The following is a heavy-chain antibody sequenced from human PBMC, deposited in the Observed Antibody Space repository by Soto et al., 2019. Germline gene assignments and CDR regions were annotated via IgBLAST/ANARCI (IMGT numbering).Heavy chain of an antibody. V-gene: IGHV1-69*02. Sequence: SVKVSCKASGGTFSSYTISWVRQAPGQGLEWMGRIIPILGIANYAQKFQGRVTITADKSTSTAYMELSSLRSEDTAVYYCATEDPYYYDSSGPDYWGQGTLVTVSS. D-gene: IGHD3-22*01. CDR3: ATEDPYYYDSSGPDY. J-gene: IGHJ4*02. CDR1: GGTFSSYT. CDR2: IIPILGIA.